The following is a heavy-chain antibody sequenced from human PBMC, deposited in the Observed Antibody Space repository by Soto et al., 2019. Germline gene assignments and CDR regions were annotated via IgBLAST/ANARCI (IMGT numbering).Heavy chain of an antibody. J-gene: IGHJ6*02. V-gene: IGHV4-30-4*01. D-gene: IGHD2-2*01. CDR1: GGSISSGDYY. CDR3: ARDGSVVPAAIPNYYYYCGMDV. Sequence: QVQLQESGPGLVKPSQTLSLTCTVSGGSISSGDYYWSWIRQPPGKGLEWIGYIYYSGSTYYNPSLKSRVTISVDTAKNQFSLKLSSVTAADTAVYYCARDGSVVPAAIPNYYYYCGMDVWGQGTTVTVSS. CDR2: IYYSGST.